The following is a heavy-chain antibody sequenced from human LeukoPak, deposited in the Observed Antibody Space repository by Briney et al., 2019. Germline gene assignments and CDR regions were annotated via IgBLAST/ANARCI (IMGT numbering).Heavy chain of an antibody. J-gene: IGHJ1*01. CDR1: GFTFTSYG. CDR2: ISGYNGNT. Sequence: GASVKLSFKTSGFTFTSYGISWVRQAPGQGLAWVGWISGYNGNTNYAQKFRGRLTMTTDTSTTTAYMELRSLRSDDTAVYYCAKDRSSPAREHWGQGTLVSVSS. V-gene: IGHV1-18*01. D-gene: IGHD6-13*01. CDR3: AKDRSSPAREH.